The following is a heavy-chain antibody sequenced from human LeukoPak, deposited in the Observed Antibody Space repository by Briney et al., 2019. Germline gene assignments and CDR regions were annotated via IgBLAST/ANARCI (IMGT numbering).Heavy chain of an antibody. CDR1: GFTFSNAW. CDR2: IKSKTDGGTT. Sequence: GGSLRLSCAASGFTFSNAWMSWVRQAPGKGLEWVGRIKSKTDGGTTDYAAPVKGRFTISRDDSKNTLYLQMNSLKTEDTAVYYCTTAVGIAAAGPIYYYYYGMYVWGQGTTVTVSS. D-gene: IGHD6-13*01. J-gene: IGHJ6*02. CDR3: TTAVGIAAAGPIYYYYYGMYV. V-gene: IGHV3-15*01.